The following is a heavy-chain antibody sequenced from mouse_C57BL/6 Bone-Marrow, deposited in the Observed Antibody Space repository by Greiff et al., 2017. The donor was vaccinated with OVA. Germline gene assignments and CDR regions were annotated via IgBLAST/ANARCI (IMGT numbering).Heavy chain of an antibody. D-gene: IGHD1-1*02. V-gene: IGHV3-6*01. CDR3: ARGEGSHGPVGIYAMDY. Sequence: DVQLQESGPGLVKPSQSLSLTCSVTGYSITSGYYWNWIRQFPGNKLEWMGYISYDGSNNYNPSLKNRISITRDTSKNQFFLKLNSVTTEDTATYYCARGEGSHGPVGIYAMDYWGQGTSVTVSS. CDR1: GYSITSGYY. J-gene: IGHJ4*01. CDR2: ISYDGSN.